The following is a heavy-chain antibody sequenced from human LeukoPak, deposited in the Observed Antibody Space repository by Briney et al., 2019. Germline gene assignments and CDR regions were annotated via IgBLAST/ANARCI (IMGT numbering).Heavy chain of an antibody. Sequence: GSLRLSCAASGFTFSSHTMNWVRQAPGQGLEWVSSISRSSDYIYYADSVKGRFTTSRDNPKNSLYLQMNNLRVEDTAVFYCARETGSGWAFDYWGQGILVTVSS. CDR1: GFTFSSHT. V-gene: IGHV3-21*06. CDR2: ISRSSDYI. J-gene: IGHJ4*02. D-gene: IGHD6-19*01. CDR3: ARETGSGWAFDY.